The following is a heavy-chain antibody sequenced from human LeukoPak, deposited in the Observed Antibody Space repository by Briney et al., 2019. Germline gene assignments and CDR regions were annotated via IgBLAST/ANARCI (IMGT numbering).Heavy chain of an antibody. CDR1: GFTFSTYA. J-gene: IGHJ4*02. D-gene: IGHD6-13*01. V-gene: IGHV3-21*01. CDR3: AREGGIAAAGRDSYYFDY. Sequence: GGSLRLSCAASGFTFSTYAMNWVRQAPGKGLEWVSSISSSSSYIYYADSVKGRFTISRDNAKNSLYLQMNSLRAEDTAVYYCAREGGIAAAGRDSYYFDYWGQGTLVTVSS. CDR2: ISSSSSYI.